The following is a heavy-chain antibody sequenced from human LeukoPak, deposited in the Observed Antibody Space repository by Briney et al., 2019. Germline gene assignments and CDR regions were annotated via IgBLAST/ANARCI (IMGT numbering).Heavy chain of an antibody. Sequence: ASVKVSCKASGYSFTDYHMHWVRQAPGQGLEWMGWINPNSGDANYAQKFQGRVTMTRDTSTSTAYMELRSLRSDDTAVYFCARGLIDADYWGQGTLVTVSS. J-gene: IGHJ4*02. V-gene: IGHV1-2*02. CDR2: INPNSGDA. CDR3: ARGLIDADY. D-gene: IGHD2-21*01. CDR1: GYSFTDYH.